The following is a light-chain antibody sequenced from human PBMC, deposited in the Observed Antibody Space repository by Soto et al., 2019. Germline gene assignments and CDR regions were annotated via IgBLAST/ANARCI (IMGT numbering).Light chain of an antibody. J-gene: IGLJ3*02. CDR1: SSDVGGYDY. Sequence: QSALTQPASVSGSPGQSITISCTGTSSDVGGYDYVSWYQQHPGKAPKLMIYDVSNRPSGVSNRFSGSKPGNTASLTISGLQAEDEADYYCSSYTTSSPWVFGGGTKVTVL. CDR2: DVS. V-gene: IGLV2-14*01. CDR3: SSYTTSSPWV.